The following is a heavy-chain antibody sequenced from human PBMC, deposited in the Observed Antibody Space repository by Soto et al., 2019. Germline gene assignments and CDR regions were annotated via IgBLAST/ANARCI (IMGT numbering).Heavy chain of an antibody. CDR1: GFTFNRHG. V-gene: IGHV3-30*18. D-gene: IGHD3-22*01. J-gene: IGHJ4*02. Sequence: QVQLVESGGGVVQPGRSRRLSCAASGFTFNRHGMNWVRQAPGKGLEWVAVISYDGSTSYYAESVKGRFTSSRDNSKNTLYLQVNSRRDEDTAVYYCAKGTVIVVGAEFGYLDQCGQGALVTVS. CDR3: AKGTVIVVGAEFGYLDQ. CDR2: ISYDGSTS.